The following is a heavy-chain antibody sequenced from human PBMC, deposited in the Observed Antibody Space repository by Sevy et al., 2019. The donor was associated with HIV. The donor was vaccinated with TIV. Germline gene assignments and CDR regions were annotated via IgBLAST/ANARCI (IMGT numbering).Heavy chain of an antibody. J-gene: IGHJ4*02. CDR2: IMPGGIT. V-gene: IGHV4-34*01. D-gene: IGHD1-26*01. Sequence: SDTLSLTCAVYGGSFSGYYWTWIRQPPGKGLEWIGEIMPGGITNYNPSLKSRVTISIDTSKNQFSLKVKSVTAADTAIYYCARGQWEQPFWGQGTQVTVSS. CDR3: ARGQWEQPF. CDR1: GGSFSGYY.